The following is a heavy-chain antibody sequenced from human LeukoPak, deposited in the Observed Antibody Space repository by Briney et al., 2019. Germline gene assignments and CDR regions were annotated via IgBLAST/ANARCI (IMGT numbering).Heavy chain of an antibody. CDR1: GGSISIPSYS. CDR3: AKDASVPPPPVDYFDY. V-gene: IGHV4-39*07. CDR2: IYYSGST. Sequence: PSETLSLTCTVSGGSISIPSYSWGWVRQPPGKGLGWIGSIYYSGSTYYNPSLKSRVTISVDTSKNQFSLKLSSVTAADTAVYYCAKDASVPPPPVDYFDYWGQGTLVTVSS. D-gene: IGHD6-19*01. J-gene: IGHJ4*02.